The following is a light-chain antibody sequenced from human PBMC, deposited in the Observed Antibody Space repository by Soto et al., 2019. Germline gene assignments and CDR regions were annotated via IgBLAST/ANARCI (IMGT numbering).Light chain of an antibody. CDR3: QHFGGTTFT. Sequence: PGERATLSCRASQSVSSTYLAWYQQQPGQAPRLLMSGTSNRATGTPDRFSGSGSGTHFTLTISRLEPGDFAVYYCQHFGGTTFTFGQGTRLEIK. CDR2: GTS. J-gene: IGKJ5*01. V-gene: IGKV3-20*01. CDR1: QSVSSTY.